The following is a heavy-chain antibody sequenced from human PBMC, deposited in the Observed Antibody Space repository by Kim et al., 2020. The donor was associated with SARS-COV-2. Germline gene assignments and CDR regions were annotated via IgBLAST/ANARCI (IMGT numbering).Heavy chain of an antibody. Sequence: SETLSLTCAVYGGSFSGYYWSWIRQPPGKGLEWIGEINHSGSTNYNPSLKSRVTISVDTSKNQFSLKLSSVTAADTAVYYCARGLEWIQLWVLWGQGTLVTVSS. CDR1: GGSFSGYY. CDR2: INHSGST. CDR3: ARGLEWIQLWVL. D-gene: IGHD5-18*01. J-gene: IGHJ4*02. V-gene: IGHV4-34*01.